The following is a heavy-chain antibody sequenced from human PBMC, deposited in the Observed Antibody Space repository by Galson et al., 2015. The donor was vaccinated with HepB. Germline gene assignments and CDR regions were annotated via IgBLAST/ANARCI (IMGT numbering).Heavy chain of an antibody. D-gene: IGHD4-23*01. CDR1: GFTFSSYA. V-gene: IGHV3-30*04. J-gene: IGHJ4*02. CDR2: ISYDGSNK. Sequence: SLRLSCAASGFTFSSYAMHRVRQAPGKGLEWVAVISYDGSNKYYADSVKGRFTISRDNSKNTLYLQMNSLRAEDTAVYYCARATVDYFDYWGQGTLVTVSS. CDR3: ARATVDYFDY.